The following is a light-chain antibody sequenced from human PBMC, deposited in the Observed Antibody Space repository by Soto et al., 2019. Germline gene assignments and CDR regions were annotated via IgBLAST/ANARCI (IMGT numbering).Light chain of an antibody. Sequence: EIVLTQSPATLSLSPGERATLSCRASQSISSYLAWYQQKPGQAPRLLIYDASNRATDIPARFTGSGSATDFTRTISSLEPEDFAVYYCQQRSNWPPTFGQGTKLEI. CDR2: DAS. CDR1: QSISSY. CDR3: QQRSNWPPT. J-gene: IGKJ2*01. V-gene: IGKV3-11*01.